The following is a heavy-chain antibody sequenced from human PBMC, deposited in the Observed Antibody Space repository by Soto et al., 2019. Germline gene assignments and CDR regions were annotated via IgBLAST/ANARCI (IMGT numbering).Heavy chain of an antibody. Sequence: GGSLRLSCAASGFTFSDYYMSWIRQAPGKGLEWVSYISSSSSYTNYADSVKGRFTISRDNAKNSLYLQMNSLRAEDTAVYYCARNPHSSGWYWFDPWGQGTLVTVSS. CDR3: ARNPHSSGWYWFDP. V-gene: IGHV3-11*06. D-gene: IGHD6-19*01. CDR2: ISSSSSYT. CDR1: GFTFSDYY. J-gene: IGHJ5*02.